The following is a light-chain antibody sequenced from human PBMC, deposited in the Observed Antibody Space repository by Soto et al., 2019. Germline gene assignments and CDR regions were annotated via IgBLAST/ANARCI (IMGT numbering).Light chain of an antibody. Sequence: QSVLTQSASVSGSPGQSITISCTGTSGDIGSYNRVSWYQQHPGKAPKLIIYEVTDRPSGVSNRFSGSKSGNTASLTISGLQAEDEAEYYCSSYTNINTGACVFGTGTKVTVL. CDR1: SGDIGSYNR. J-gene: IGLJ1*01. CDR3: SSYTNINTGACV. V-gene: IGLV2-14*01. CDR2: EVT.